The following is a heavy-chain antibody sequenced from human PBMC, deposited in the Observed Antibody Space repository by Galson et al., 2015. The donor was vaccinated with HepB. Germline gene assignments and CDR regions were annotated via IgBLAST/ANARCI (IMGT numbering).Heavy chain of an antibody. D-gene: IGHD3-10*01. Sequence: QSGAEVKKPGESLKISCKGSGYSFTSYWIGWVRQMPGKGLEWMGIIYPGDSDTRYSPSFQGQVTISADKSISTAYLQWSSLKASDTAMYYCARLGYYGSGSYLQREGAFDIWGQGTMVTVSS. J-gene: IGHJ3*02. CDR3: ARLGYYGSGSYLQREGAFDI. V-gene: IGHV5-51*01. CDR1: GYSFTSYW. CDR2: IYPGDSDT.